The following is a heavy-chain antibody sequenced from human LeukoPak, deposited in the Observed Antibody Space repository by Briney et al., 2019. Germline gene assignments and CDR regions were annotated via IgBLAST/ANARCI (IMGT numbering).Heavy chain of an antibody. Sequence: PSGTLSLTCAVSGGSISRSIWWSWVRQPPGKGLEWIGEIYQSGSTNYNPPLKSRVTISLDKSKNRFSLNLNSVTAADTAVYYCASRDYGDWYFDLWGRGTLVTVSS. CDR2: IYQSGST. CDR3: ASRDYGDWYFDL. D-gene: IGHD4-17*01. V-gene: IGHV4-4*02. J-gene: IGHJ2*01. CDR1: GGSISRSIW.